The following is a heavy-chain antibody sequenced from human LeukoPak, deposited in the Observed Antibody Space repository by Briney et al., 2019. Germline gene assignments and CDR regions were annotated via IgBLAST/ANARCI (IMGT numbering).Heavy chain of an antibody. J-gene: IGHJ5*02. CDR1: GGSLSSSRYF. D-gene: IGHD3-22*01. CDR2: ICNSGTT. CDR3: ARGYGYYLGQFDP. Sequence: PSETLSLTCSVSGGSLSSSRYFWAWIRQPPGKGLDWIGSICNSGTTHYTASLKSRVSMSLDRSRNQFSLRLNSVTAADTAVYYCARGYGYYLGQFDPWGQGTLVTVSS. V-gene: IGHV4-39*07.